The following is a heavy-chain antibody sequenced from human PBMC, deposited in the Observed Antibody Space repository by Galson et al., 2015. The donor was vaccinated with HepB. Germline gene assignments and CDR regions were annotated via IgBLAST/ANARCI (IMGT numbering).Heavy chain of an antibody. CDR3: AKGHGYNSAGVEY. J-gene: IGHJ4*02. V-gene: IGHV3-23*01. D-gene: IGHD5-24*01. CDR2: ISGGGGSA. CDR1: RFTFSTYA. Sequence: SLRLSCAASRFTFSTYAMSWVRQAPGKGLEWVPSISGGGGSAYYADSVKGRFTISRDNSKNTLYLLMNSLRADDTAIYYCAKGHGYNSAGVEYWGQGTSVTVSS.